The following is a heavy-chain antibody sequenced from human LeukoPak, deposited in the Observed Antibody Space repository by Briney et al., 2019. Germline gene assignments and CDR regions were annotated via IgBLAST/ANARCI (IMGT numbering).Heavy chain of an antibody. V-gene: IGHV4-4*07. CDR3: ARDGYCSGGSCYSVYYYYYYMDV. D-gene: IGHD2-15*01. J-gene: IGHJ6*03. CDR2: IYTSVST. CDR1: GGSISSYY. Sequence: PSETLSLTCTVSGGSISSYYWSRIRQPAGKGLEWIGRIYTSVSTNYNPSLKSRVTMSVDTSKNQFSLKLSSVTAADTAVYYCARDGYCSGGSCYSVYYYYYYMDVWGKGTTVTVSS.